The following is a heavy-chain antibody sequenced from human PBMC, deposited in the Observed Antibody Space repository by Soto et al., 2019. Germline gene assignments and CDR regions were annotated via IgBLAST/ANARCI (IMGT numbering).Heavy chain of an antibody. CDR3: AGRRQVINDYYGLAD. V-gene: IGHV3-13*01. Sequence: EVQLVESGGGLVQPGGSLRLSCAASGFTFSNYAMHWVRQVTGKGLEWVSGIGTAGDTKYVGSVKGRFTISRDNAKNSLYLQMNSLRAEDTAVYYCAGRRQVINDYYGLADWGQGTTVIVSS. CDR1: GFTFSNYA. J-gene: IGHJ6*02. CDR2: IGTAGDT. D-gene: IGHD2-21*01.